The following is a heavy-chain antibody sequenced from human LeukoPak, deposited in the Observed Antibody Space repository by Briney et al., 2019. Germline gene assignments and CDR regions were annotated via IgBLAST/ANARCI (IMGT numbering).Heavy chain of an antibody. V-gene: IGHV3-21*01. J-gene: IGHJ3*02. CDR2: ISTGGTYI. CDR3: TKSRSSWSDDTFDI. CDR1: GFTFSSYS. Sequence: PGGSLRLSCAASGFTFSSYSMNWVRQAPGKGLEWVSSISTGGTYIYYAASVKGRFTISRDNAKNSLYLQMNSLRAEDTAVYYCTKSRSSWSDDTFDIWGQGTMVTVSS. D-gene: IGHD6-13*01.